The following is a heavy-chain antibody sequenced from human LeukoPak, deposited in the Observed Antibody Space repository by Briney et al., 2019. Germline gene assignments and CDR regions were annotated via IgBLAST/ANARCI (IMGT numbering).Heavy chain of an antibody. CDR3: ARGIAVPGHFDY. CDR1: GLTFSTSW. D-gene: IGHD6-19*01. CDR2: INSDGSST. V-gene: IGHV3-74*01. J-gene: IGHJ4*02. Sequence: GGSLRLSCAASGLTFSTSWMHWVRHAPGKGLVWVSRINSDGSSTIYAGSVKGRFTISRDNAKDTLYLQMNSLRAEDTAVYYCARGIAVPGHFDYWGQGTLVTVSS.